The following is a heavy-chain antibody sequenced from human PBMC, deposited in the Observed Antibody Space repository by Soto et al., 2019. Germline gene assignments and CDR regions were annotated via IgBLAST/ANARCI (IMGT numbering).Heavy chain of an antibody. Sequence: ASVKVSSKASGYTFTGYYMHWVRQAPGQGLEWMGWINPNSGGTNYAQKFQGRVTMTRDTSISTAYMELSRLRSDDTAVYYCARERSYYYDCSGYWENAFDIWGQGTMVSVSS. V-gene: IGHV1-2*02. CDR3: ARERSYYYDCSGYWENAFDI. D-gene: IGHD3-22*01. CDR1: GYTFTGYY. J-gene: IGHJ3*02. CDR2: INPNSGGT.